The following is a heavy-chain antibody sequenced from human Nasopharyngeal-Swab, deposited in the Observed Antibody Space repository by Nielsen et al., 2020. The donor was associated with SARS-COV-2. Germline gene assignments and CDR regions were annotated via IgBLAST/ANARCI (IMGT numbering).Heavy chain of an antibody. D-gene: IGHD3-3*01. V-gene: IGHV4-59*01. Sequence: WIRQPPGKGLEWIGYIYYSGSTNYNPSLKSRVTISVDTSKNQFSLKLSSVTAADTAVYYCARGGGGGITIFGVPTTYYYYYGMDVWGQGTTVTVSS. J-gene: IGHJ6*02. CDR3: ARGGGGGITIFGVPTTYYYYYGMDV. CDR2: IYYSGST.